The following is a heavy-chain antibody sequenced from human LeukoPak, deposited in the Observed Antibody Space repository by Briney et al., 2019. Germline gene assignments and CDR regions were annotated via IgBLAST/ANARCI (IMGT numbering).Heavy chain of an antibody. CDR1: GYTFTSYG. CDR2: ISAYNGNT. CDR3: AREASEVRGVTSLGNWFDP. V-gene: IGHV1-18*04. D-gene: IGHD3-10*01. Sequence: ASLKVSCKASGYTFTSYGISWVRQAPVQGLEWMGWISAYNGNTNYAQKLQGRVTMTTDTSTSTAYRELRSLRSADTAVYYCAREASEVRGVTSLGNWFDPWGQGTLVTASS. J-gene: IGHJ5*02.